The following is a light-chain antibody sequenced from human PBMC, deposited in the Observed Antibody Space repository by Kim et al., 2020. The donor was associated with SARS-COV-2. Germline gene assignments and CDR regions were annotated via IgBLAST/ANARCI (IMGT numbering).Light chain of an antibody. CDR1: QDIRNY. Sequence: SLSVGDSGPLMCRASQDIRNYLGWYQQKPGKAPNLQIFDVSNLETGVPSRFSGSGSGTHFTFTISNVQPEDCGIYYCQQYQNLPQSFGQGTKLEI. J-gene: IGKJ2*03. V-gene: IGKV1-33*01. CDR3: QQYQNLPQS. CDR2: DVS.